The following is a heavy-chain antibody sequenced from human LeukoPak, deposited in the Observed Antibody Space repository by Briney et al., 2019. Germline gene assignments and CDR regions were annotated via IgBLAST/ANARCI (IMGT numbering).Heavy chain of an antibody. CDR1: GYTFTSYY. D-gene: IGHD3-9*01. J-gene: IGHJ4*02. CDR3: AGYFDYDILTGYYSPSFYYFDY. Sequence: PGASVKVSCKASGYTFTSYYMHWVRQAPGQGLEWMGGIIPIFGTANYAQKFQGRVTITADESTSTAYMELSSLRSEDTAVYYCAGYFDYDILTGYYSPSFYYFDYWGQGTLVTVPS. CDR2: IIPIFGTA. V-gene: IGHV1-69*13.